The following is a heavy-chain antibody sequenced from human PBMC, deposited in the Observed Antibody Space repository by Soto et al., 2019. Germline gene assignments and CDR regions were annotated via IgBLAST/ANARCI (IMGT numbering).Heavy chain of an antibody. D-gene: IGHD4-17*01. V-gene: IGHV1-69*13. CDR2: IIPKFGTT. CDR1: GGTFSTYG. CDR3: AREVDPYYGGNSLSLDY. Sequence: QVQLVRSGAEVKKPGSSVKVSCKASGGTFSTYGINWVRLAPGQGLEWMGWIIPKFGTTKNAQKFQGRVTLTADESTNTAYMELKYLRSEDTAVYFCAREVDPYYGGNSLSLDYWGQGTLVTVSS. J-gene: IGHJ4*02.